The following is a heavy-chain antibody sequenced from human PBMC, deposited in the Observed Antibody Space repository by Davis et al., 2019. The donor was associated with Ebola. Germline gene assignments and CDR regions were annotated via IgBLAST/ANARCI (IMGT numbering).Heavy chain of an antibody. D-gene: IGHD6-19*01. J-gene: IGHJ3*02. Sequence: SETLSLTCTVSGVSIGSYFWSWIRQPAGKRLEWIARSYSRGDTNYNPSLKSRVTVSVDTSKKQISLNLTSVTAADTAVYYCARSPLMGVAATHAFDIWGQGTVVTVSS. CDR3: ARSPLMGVAATHAFDI. CDR2: SYSRGDT. CDR1: GVSIGSYF. V-gene: IGHV4-4*07.